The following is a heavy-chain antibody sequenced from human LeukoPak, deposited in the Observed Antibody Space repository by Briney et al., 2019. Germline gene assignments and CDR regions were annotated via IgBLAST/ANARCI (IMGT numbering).Heavy chain of an antibody. CDR1: GFIVSSNY. J-gene: IGHJ4*02. V-gene: IGHV3-53*01. D-gene: IGHD2-21*02. CDR2: IYSGGST. Sequence: GGSLRLSCAASGFIVSSNYMSWVRQAPGKGLEWVSVIYSGGSTYYAGSVRGRFTISRDNSKNTLSLQMNSLRAEDTAVYYCARGNCGGDCLFDYWAREPWSPSPQ. CDR3: ARGNCGGDCLFDY.